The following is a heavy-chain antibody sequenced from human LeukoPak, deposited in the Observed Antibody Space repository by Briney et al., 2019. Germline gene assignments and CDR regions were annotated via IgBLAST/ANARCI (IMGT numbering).Heavy chain of an antibody. Sequence: PGGSLRLSCAASGFTFSSYAMHWVRQVPGKGLEWVAFISYDGSNKYYADSVKGRFTISRDNAKNSLYLQMNSLRVEDTALYYCARVRAAAGFYYGMDVWGQGTRSPSP. CDR1: GFTFSSYA. CDR3: ARVRAAAGFYYGMDV. J-gene: IGHJ6*02. CDR2: ISYDGSNK. D-gene: IGHD6-13*01. V-gene: IGHV3-30-3*01.